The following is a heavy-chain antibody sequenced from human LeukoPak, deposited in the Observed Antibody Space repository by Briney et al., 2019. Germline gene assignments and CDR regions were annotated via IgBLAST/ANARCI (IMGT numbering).Heavy chain of an antibody. CDR1: GGSFSGYY. Sequence: SETLSLTCAVYGGSFSGYYWSWIRQPPGKGLEWIGEIIHSGSTNYNPSLKSRATMSVDTSRTQFSLKLSSVTAADTAVYYCARVGSGSRYLDYWGQGILVIVSS. D-gene: IGHD5-12*01. J-gene: IGHJ4*02. CDR2: IIHSGST. V-gene: IGHV4-34*12. CDR3: ARVGSGSRYLDY.